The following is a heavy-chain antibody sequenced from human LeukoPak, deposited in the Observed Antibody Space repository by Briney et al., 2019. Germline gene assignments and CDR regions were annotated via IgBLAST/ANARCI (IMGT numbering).Heavy chain of an antibody. D-gene: IGHD6-19*01. CDR2: VYSGGIT. CDR3: ASRAVAGTD. CDR1: GLNVSSSY. J-gene: IGHJ4*02. Sequence: PGGSLRLSCAASGLNVSSSYMSWVRQAPDKGLEWVSVVYSGGITYYADSVKGRFIISRDNSKNTLYLQMNSLRAEDTAVYYCASRAVAGTDWGQGTLVTVSS. V-gene: IGHV3-53*01.